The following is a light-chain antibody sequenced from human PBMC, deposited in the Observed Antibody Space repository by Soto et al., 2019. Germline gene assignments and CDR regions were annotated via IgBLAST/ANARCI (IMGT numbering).Light chain of an antibody. CDR3: QQYGSSPGT. CDR1: QSVSSSY. V-gene: IGKV3-20*01. Sequence: EIVLTQSPGTLSLSPGERATLSCRASQSVSSSYLAWYQQKPGQAPRLLIYGASSRATGIPDRVSGSGSGTDFTLTISRLEPEDFAVYYGQQYGSSPGTFGQGTKVEIK. J-gene: IGKJ1*01. CDR2: GAS.